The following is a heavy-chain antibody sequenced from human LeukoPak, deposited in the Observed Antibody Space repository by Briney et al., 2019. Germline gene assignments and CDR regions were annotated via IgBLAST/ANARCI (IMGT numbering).Heavy chain of an antibody. CDR2: INHSGST. V-gene: IGHV4-34*01. Sequence: SETLSLTCAVYGGSFSGYYWSWIRQPPGKGLEWIGEINHSGSTNYNPSLKSRITISVDTSKNQFSLKLNSVTAADTAVYYCASGPPTGYSYVYWGQGTLVTVSS. CDR1: GGSFSGYY. J-gene: IGHJ4*02. D-gene: IGHD5-18*01. CDR3: ASGPPTGYSYVY.